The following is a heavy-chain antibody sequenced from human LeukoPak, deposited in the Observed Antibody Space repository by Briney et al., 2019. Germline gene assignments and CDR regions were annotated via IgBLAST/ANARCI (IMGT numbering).Heavy chain of an antibody. D-gene: IGHD3-16*01. Sequence: TLSLTCTVSGGSISSGGYYWSWIRQHPGKGLEWLALIYWDDDKRYSPSLKSRLTITKDTSKNQVVLTMTNMDPVDTATYYCAHLGGVIRFDYWGQGTLVTVSS. CDR3: AHLGGVIRFDY. V-gene: IGHV2-5*08. CDR1: GGSISSGGYY. CDR2: IYWDDDK. J-gene: IGHJ4*02.